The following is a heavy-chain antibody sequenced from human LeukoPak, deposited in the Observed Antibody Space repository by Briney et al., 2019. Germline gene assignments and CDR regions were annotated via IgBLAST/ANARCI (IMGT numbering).Heavy chain of an antibody. J-gene: IGHJ4*02. D-gene: IGHD1-7*01. CDR2: ISGSGGNT. CDR3: AKDLGNWKYLIDY. V-gene: IGHV3-23*01. CDR1: GFTFSSYA. Sequence: GGSLRLSCAASGFTFSSYAMSWVRQAPGKGLEWVSVISGSGGNTNYADSVKGRFTISRDNSRSTLYLQMNSLRAEDTAVYHCAKDLGNWKYLIDYWGQGTLVTVSS.